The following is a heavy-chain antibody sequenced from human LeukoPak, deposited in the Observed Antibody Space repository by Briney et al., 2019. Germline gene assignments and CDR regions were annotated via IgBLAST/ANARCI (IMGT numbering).Heavy chain of an antibody. CDR1: GFTFDDYA. CDR2: ISWDGGST. CDR3: AKSGYYYYYMDV. V-gene: IGHV3-43D*03. Sequence: GGSLRLSCAASGFTFDDYAMHWVRQAAGKGLEWVSLISWDGGSTYYADSVKGRFTISRDNSKNSLYLQMNSLRAEDTALYYCAKSGYYYYYMDVWGKGTTVTVSS. J-gene: IGHJ6*03.